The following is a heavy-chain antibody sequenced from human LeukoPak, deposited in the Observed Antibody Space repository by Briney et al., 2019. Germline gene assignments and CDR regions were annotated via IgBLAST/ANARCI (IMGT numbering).Heavy chain of an antibody. D-gene: IGHD1-26*01. CDR1: GFIFSDHY. V-gene: IGHV3-72*01. J-gene: IGHJ3*02. CDR3: AKGYSGSLTYASDN. CDR2: SRNKANSDTT. Sequence: GGSLRLSCAASGFIFSDHYIDWVRQAPGKGLEWVGRSRNKANSDTTEYAASVKGRFTISRDDSKNSLYLQMNSLKTEDTAVYYCAKGYSGSLTYASDNWGQGTMVTVSS.